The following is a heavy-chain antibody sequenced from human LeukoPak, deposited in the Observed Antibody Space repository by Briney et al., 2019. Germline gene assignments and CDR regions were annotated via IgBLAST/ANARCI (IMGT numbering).Heavy chain of an antibody. D-gene: IGHD3-10*01. CDR1: GGSFSGYY. J-gene: IGHJ4*02. V-gene: IGHV4-34*01. Sequence: SETLSLTCAVYGGSFSGYYWSWIRQPPGKGLEWIGEINHSGSTNYNPSLKSRVTISVDTSKNQFSLKLSSVTAAGTAVYYCARDPYGSGSYLDYWGQGTLVTVSS. CDR3: ARDPYGSGSYLDY. CDR2: INHSGST.